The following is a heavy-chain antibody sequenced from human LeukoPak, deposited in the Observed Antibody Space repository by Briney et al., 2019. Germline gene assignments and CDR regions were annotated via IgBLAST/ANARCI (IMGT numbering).Heavy chain of an antibody. CDR3: ARRPHPVVVVAARQSDGFDL. Sequence: PSETLSLTCTVSGGSIDSGGYFWSWIRQHPGKGLEWIGYIYHSGSTHYNPSLRSRVTISIDPSKRQFSLKLTSMTAADTAVYYCARRPHPVVVVAARQSDGFDLRGQGTMVTVSS. CDR1: GGSIDSGGYF. CDR2: IYHSGST. D-gene: IGHD2-15*01. V-gene: IGHV4-31*03. J-gene: IGHJ3*01.